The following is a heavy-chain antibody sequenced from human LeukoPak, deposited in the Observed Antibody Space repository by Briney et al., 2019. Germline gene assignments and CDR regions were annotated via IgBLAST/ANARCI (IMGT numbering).Heavy chain of an antibody. Sequence: GGSLRLSCAPSGFTVSSIYTNWVRQAPGKGLEWVSVINSGGSAYYADSVKGRFTISRDNSKNMLYLQMNSLRAEDTAVYYCARDTSPMRADTTGGKIWFDAFDIWGQGTMVTVSS. D-gene: IGHD3-10*01. V-gene: IGHV3-53*01. CDR1: GFTVSSIY. J-gene: IGHJ3*02. CDR3: ARDTSPMRADTTGGKIWFDAFDI. CDR2: INSGGSA.